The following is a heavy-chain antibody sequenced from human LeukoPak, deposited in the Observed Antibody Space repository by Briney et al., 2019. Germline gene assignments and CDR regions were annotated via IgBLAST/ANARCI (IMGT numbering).Heavy chain of an antibody. CDR2: IYYSGST. CDR3: ARDKASWNYEDEESDY. Sequence: PSETLSLTCTVSGGSISSSSYYWGWIRQPPGKGLEWIGSIYYSGSTYYNPSLKSRVTISVDTSKNQFSLKLSSVTAADTAVYYCARDKASWNYEDEESDYWGQGTLVTVSS. J-gene: IGHJ4*02. D-gene: IGHD1-7*01. CDR1: GGSISSSSYY. V-gene: IGHV4-39*07.